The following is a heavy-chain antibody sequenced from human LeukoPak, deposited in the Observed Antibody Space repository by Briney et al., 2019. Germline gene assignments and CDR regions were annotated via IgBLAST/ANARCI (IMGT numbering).Heavy chain of an antibody. Sequence: QPGGSLRLSCAASGFTVSSNSMSWVRQAPGKGLEWVSVIYSGGSTYYADSVKGRFTISRDNSKNTLYLQMNSLRAEDTAVYYCARGYCSGGSCSKFDYWGQGTLVTVSS. D-gene: IGHD2-15*01. CDR1: GFTVSSNS. V-gene: IGHV3-53*01. J-gene: IGHJ4*02. CDR2: IYSGGST. CDR3: ARGYCSGGSCSKFDY.